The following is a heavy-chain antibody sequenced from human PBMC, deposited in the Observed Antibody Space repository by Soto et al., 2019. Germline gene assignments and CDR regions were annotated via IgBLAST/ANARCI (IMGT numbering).Heavy chain of an antibody. CDR3: VSQRTTVPTQAYFDY. V-gene: IGHV4-39*01. CDR2: VYYRGRS. J-gene: IGHJ4*02. Sequence: SETLSLTCTVSGGSVTNSSYYWGWIRQSPGKGLEWIGSVYYRGRSYSKSSVKSRVTISVDTSKNRFSLSLNSVTASDTAVYFCVSQRTTVPTQAYFDYWGPGALVTVSS. D-gene: IGHD4-17*01. CDR1: GGSVTNSSYY.